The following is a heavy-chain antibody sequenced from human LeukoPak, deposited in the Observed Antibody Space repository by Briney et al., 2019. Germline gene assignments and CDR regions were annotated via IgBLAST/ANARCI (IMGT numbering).Heavy chain of an antibody. CDR2: ISWDGGST. CDR1: GFTFADYT. Sequence: PGGSLRLSCAASGFTFADYTMHWVRQAPGKGLEWVSLISWDGGSTHYADSVKGRFTISRDNSKNSLYLEMNSLRTEDTALYSCAKGPRYSSSWYYFDYWGQGTLVTVSS. D-gene: IGHD6-13*01. V-gene: IGHV3-43*01. J-gene: IGHJ4*02. CDR3: AKGPRYSSSWYYFDY.